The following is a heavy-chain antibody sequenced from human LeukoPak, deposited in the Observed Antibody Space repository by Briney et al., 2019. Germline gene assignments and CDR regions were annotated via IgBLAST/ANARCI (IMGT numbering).Heavy chain of an antibody. CDR2: IKKDGTEK. D-gene: IGHD4-11*01. J-gene: IGHJ4*02. V-gene: IGHV3-7*01. CDR1: GFTFSSYS. CDR3: ARHNYVFDY. Sequence: PGGSLRLSCAASGFTFSSYSMNWVRQAPGKGLEWVANIKKDGTEKYYVDSVRGRFTISRDNAKNSLYLQMNSLRAEDTAVYYCARHNYVFDYWGQGTLVTVSS.